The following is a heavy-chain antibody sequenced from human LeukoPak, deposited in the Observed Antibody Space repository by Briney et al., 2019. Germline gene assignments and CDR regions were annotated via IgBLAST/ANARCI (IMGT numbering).Heavy chain of an antibody. J-gene: IGHJ5*02. D-gene: IGHD3-10*01. V-gene: IGHV3-7*01. CDR3: AREELLWFGELWGNWFDP. CDR2: IKQDGSEK. Sequence: GGSLRLSCAASGFTFSSYAMSWVRQAPGKGLEWVANIKQDGSEKYYVDSVKGRFTISRDNAKNSLYLQMNSLRAEDTAVYYCAREELLWFGELWGNWFDPWGQGTLVTVSS. CDR1: GFTFSSYA.